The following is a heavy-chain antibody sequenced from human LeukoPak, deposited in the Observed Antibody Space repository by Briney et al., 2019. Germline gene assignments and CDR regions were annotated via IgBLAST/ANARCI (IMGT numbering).Heavy chain of an antibody. D-gene: IGHD1-1*01. Sequence: SETLSLTCTVSGGSISGTSYYWAWIRQPPGKGLEWIAGIHYSGSTYYNPSLKSRVTISVDTSKNQFSLKLTSVTAADTAAYYCARRDTTGRIGRFDPWGQGNLVTVSS. V-gene: IGHV4-39*01. CDR3: ARRDTTGRIGRFDP. J-gene: IGHJ5*02. CDR1: GGSISGTSYY. CDR2: IHYSGST.